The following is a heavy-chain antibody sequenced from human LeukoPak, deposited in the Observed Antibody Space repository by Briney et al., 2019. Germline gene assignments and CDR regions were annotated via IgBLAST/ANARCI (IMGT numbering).Heavy chain of an antibody. Sequence: GGSLRLSCAASGFTFSSYSMNWVRQAPGKGLEWVSYISSSSSTIYYADSVKGRFTISRDNSKNTLYLHMNSLRVGDTAVYFCAKLGFLTGSFDSWGQGTLVSVSS. J-gene: IGHJ4*02. CDR3: AKLGFLTGSFDS. V-gene: IGHV3-48*01. D-gene: IGHD3-9*01. CDR1: GFTFSSYS. CDR2: ISSSSSTI.